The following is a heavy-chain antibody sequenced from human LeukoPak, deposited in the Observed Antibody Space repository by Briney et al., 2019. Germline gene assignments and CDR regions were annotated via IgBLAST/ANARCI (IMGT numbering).Heavy chain of an antibody. CDR2: ISAYNGNT. Sequence: GASVKVSCKASGYTFTSYGISWVRQAPGQGLEWMGWISAYNGNTNYAQKLQGRVTMTTDTSTSTAYMELRSLRSDDTAVYYCARGPTTVTPSWEADYWGQGTLVTVSS. J-gene: IGHJ4*02. CDR1: GYTFTSYG. D-gene: IGHD4-11*01. V-gene: IGHV1-18*01. CDR3: ARGPTTVTPSWEADY.